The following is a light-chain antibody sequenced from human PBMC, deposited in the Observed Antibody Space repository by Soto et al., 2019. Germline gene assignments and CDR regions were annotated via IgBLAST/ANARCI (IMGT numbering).Light chain of an antibody. CDR1: SSDVGGYKY. V-gene: IGLV2-8*01. CDR2: EVN. Sequence: QSVLTQPPSASGSPGQSVTISCTGTSSDVGGYKYVSWYQQHPGKAPKLMIFEVNKRPSGVPDRFSGSKSGNTASLTVSGLQAEDEADYYCSSYAGINNLGVFGTGTKVPVL. J-gene: IGLJ1*01. CDR3: SSYAGINNLGV.